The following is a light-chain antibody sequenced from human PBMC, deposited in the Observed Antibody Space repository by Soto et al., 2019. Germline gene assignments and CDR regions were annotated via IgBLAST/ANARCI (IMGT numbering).Light chain of an antibody. Sequence: DIQMTQSPSTLSASVGDRVTITCRASQSLGTWLAWYQQRPGKAPNLLIYDASSLKSGVPSRFSGSGSGTEFTLTITSMQPDDFANYYCQQYDGYSWTFGQGTKVDIK. CDR1: QSLGTW. V-gene: IGKV1-5*01. CDR3: QQYDGYSWT. CDR2: DAS. J-gene: IGKJ1*01.